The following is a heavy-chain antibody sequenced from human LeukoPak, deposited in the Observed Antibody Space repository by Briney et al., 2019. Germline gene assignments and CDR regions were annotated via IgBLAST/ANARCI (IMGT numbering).Heavy chain of an antibody. CDR3: ARIDRAVAGTIDY. V-gene: IGHV4-59*08. J-gene: IGHJ4*02. D-gene: IGHD6-19*01. Sequence: PSETLSLTCTVSGGSISSYFWSWIRQPPGKGLEWIGYIYYSGSTNYNPTLKSRVTMSVDTSKNQFSLKLSSVTAADTAVYYCARIDRAVAGTIDYWGQGTLVTVSS. CDR1: GGSISSYF. CDR2: IYYSGST.